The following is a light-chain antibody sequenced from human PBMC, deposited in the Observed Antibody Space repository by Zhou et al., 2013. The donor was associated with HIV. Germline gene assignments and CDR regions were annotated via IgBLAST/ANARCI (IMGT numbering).Light chain of an antibody. CDR2: AAS. Sequence: DIQMTQSPSSLSASVGDRVTIACRASQSISSYLHWYQQKPGKAPKLLIYAASSLQSGVPSRFSGSGSGTDFTLTISSLQPEDFATYSCQQSYITPLTFGGGTKVEIK. J-gene: IGKJ4*01. V-gene: IGKV1-39*01. CDR3: QQSYITPLT. CDR1: QSISSY.